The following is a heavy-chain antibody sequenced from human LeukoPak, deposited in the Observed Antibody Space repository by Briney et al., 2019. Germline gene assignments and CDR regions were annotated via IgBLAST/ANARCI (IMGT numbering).Heavy chain of an antibody. Sequence: ASVKVSCKTSGYIFTPHHIHWMRQAPGQGLELLGWVSAANNPEYSQKFQGRVVITRDASATTSYLELNSLRSEDTAVYYCTMSVEMPPIPSFDYWGQGTLVTVSS. V-gene: IGHV1-3*01. J-gene: IGHJ4*02. CDR3: TMSVEMPPIPSFDY. D-gene: IGHD5-24*01. CDR2: VSAANNP. CDR1: GYIFTPHH.